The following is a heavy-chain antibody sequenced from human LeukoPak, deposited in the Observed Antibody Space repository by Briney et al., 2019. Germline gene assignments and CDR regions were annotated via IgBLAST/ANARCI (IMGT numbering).Heavy chain of an antibody. J-gene: IGHJ4*02. CDR3: ARGIAVAVD. D-gene: IGHD6-19*01. V-gene: IGHV4-59*01. Sequence: SETLPLTCTVSGGSISSYYWSWIRQPPGKGLEWIGYIYYSGSTNYNPSLKSRVTISVDTSKNQFSLKLSSVTAADTAVYYCARGIAVAVDWGQGTLVTVSS. CDR1: GGSISSYY. CDR2: IYYSGST.